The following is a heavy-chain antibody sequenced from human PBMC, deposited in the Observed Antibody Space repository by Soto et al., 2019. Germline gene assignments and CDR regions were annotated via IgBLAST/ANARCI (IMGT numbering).Heavy chain of an antibody. Sequence: EVQLVESGGGLVKPGGSLRLSCAASGFTFSSYSMNWVRQAPGKGLEWVSSISSSSSYIFYADSVKGRFTISRDNAKNSLYLQVNSLRAEDTAVYYCARELAYGDYYTVGYWGQGTLVTVSS. V-gene: IGHV3-21*01. J-gene: IGHJ4*02. D-gene: IGHD4-17*01. CDR3: ARELAYGDYYTVGY. CDR1: GFTFSSYS. CDR2: ISSSSSYI.